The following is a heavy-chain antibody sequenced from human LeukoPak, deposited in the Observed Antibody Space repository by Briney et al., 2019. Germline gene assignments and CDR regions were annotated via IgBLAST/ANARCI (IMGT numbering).Heavy chain of an antibody. CDR1: GSTCSFYS. CDR2: ISSSISNT. Sequence: QPGGSLRLSCAASGSTCSFYSMNWVRQTPGKGLDWVSYISSSISNTHYADSVKGRFTLSRDNAKNSLYVQMNSLRDEDTAVYFCARESGWTVDYWGQGTLVTVCS. V-gene: IGHV3-48*02. J-gene: IGHJ4*02. CDR3: ARESGWTVDY. D-gene: IGHD6-19*01.